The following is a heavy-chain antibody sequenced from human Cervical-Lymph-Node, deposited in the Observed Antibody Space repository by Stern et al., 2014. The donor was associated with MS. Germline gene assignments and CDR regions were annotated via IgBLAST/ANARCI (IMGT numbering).Heavy chain of an antibody. Sequence: QVQLVQSGAEVKKPGASVKVSCKASGYTFYTSGINWVRQAPGQGLEWMGRINTYTGNTNYAQNLQGRVTMTTDTSTSTVHMELRSLRSDDTAVYYCARAGHWGNYFDFWGQGTLVTVSS. J-gene: IGHJ4*02. CDR3: ARAGHWGNYFDF. CDR2: INTYTGNT. D-gene: IGHD7-27*01. V-gene: IGHV1-18*01. CDR1: GYTFYTSG.